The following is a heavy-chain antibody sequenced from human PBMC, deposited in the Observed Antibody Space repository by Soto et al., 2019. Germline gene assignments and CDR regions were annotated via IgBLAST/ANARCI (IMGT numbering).Heavy chain of an antibody. D-gene: IGHD3-9*01. CDR2: IKSKTDGGTT. CDR3: TTIPENYDILPGSTRGPHY. V-gene: IGHV3-15*01. CDR1: VFTFSNAW. Sequence: PVGSLRLSCAASVFTFSNAWMSCVRHSPGKWLEWVGRIKSKTDGGTTDYAAPVKGRFTISRDDSKNTLYLQMNSLKTEDTAVYYCTTIPENYDILPGSTRGPHYWGQGTLVTVSS. J-gene: IGHJ4*02.